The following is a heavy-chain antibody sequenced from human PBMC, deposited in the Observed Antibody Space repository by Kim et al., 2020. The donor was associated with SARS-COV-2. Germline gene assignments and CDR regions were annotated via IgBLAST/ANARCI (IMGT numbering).Heavy chain of an antibody. D-gene: IGHD1-26*01. CDR3: ARDREVGATHGGY. Sequence: YYAESVKGRFTISRDNSKNTLNLQMNGLRAEDTAVYYCARDREVGATHGGYWGQGTLVTVSS. J-gene: IGHJ4*02. V-gene: IGHV3-33*01.